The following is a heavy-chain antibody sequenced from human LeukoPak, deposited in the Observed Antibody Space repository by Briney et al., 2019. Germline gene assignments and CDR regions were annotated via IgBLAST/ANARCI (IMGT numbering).Heavy chain of an antibody. D-gene: IGHD6-6*01. CDR3: ARDSPRQLVHLYYYYMDV. CDR2: IYTSGST. CDR1: GGSISSYY. V-gene: IGHV4-4*07. Sequence: SETLSLTCTVSGGSISSYYWSWIRQPAGKGLEWIGRIYTSGSTNYNPSLKSRVTMSVDTSKNQFSLKLSSVTAADTAVYYCARDSPRQLVHLYYYYMDVWGKGTTVTVSS. J-gene: IGHJ6*03.